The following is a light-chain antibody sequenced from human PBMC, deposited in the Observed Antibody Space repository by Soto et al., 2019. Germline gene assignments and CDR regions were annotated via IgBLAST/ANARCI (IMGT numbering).Light chain of an antibody. CDR3: MQGSHWHPIT. CDR1: QSLVHRDGNTY. V-gene: IGKV2-30*02. J-gene: IGKJ5*01. Sequence: DVVVTQSPLSLPVTLGQAASISCRSSQSLVHRDGNTYLSWFRQRPGQSPRRLIYKVSNREAGVPDRFSGSGSGTDFTLKISRVEAEDVGLYYCMQGSHWHPITFGQVTRLEIK. CDR2: KVS.